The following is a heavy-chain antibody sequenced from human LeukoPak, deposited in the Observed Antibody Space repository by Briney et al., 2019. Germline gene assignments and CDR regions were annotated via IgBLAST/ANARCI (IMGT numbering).Heavy chain of an antibody. Sequence: GGSLRLSCAASGFTVSSNYMSWVRQAPGKGLEWVSVIYSGGSTYYADSVKGRFTISRDNSKSTLYLQMNSLRAEDTAVYYCARDVELQEMATERSVAFDIWGQGTMVTVSS. CDR1: GFTVSSNY. CDR2: IYSGGST. CDR3: ARDVELQEMATERSVAFDI. J-gene: IGHJ3*02. D-gene: IGHD5-12*01. V-gene: IGHV3-66*01.